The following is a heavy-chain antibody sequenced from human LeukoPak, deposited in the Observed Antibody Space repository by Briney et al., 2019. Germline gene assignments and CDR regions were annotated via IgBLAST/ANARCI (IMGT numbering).Heavy chain of an antibody. V-gene: IGHV3-74*01. CDR3: ARALHKKTANYYGMDV. Sequence: GGSLRLSCAASGFTFSSYWMHWVRQAPGKGLVWVSRTNSDGSSTSYADSVKGRFTISRDNAKNTLYLQMNSLRAEDTAVYYCARALHKKTANYYGMDVWGQGTTVTVSS. CDR1: GFTFSSYW. J-gene: IGHJ6*02. D-gene: IGHD5-18*01. CDR2: TNSDGSST.